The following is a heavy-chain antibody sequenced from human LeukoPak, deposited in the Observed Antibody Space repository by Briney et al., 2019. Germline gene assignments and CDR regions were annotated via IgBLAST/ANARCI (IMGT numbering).Heavy chain of an antibody. CDR3: ARDLYSSGWFQAEYYYGMDV. J-gene: IGHJ6*02. D-gene: IGHD6-19*01. Sequence: GGSLRLSCVASGFTFSSYWMTWVRQAPGKGLEWVANIKQDGSEKYYADSVKGRFTISRDNSKNTLYLQMNSLRAEDTAVYYCARDLYSSGWFQAEYYYGMDVWGQGTTVTVSS. CDR1: GFTFSSYW. CDR2: IKQDGSEK. V-gene: IGHV3-7*01.